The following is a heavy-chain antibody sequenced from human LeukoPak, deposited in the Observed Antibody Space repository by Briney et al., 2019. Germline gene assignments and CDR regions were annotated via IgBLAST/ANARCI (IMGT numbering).Heavy chain of an antibody. D-gene: IGHD6-13*01. V-gene: IGHV3-7*01. Sequence: PGGSLSLCCAASGFIFSTYWMSWVRQAPGKGLEWVANIKKDGSEKYYADSVKGQFTISRDNAKNLLYLHMNTLRAEDTAVYYCAREIPGQQVGLDYWRQGTVVPVSS. CDR2: IKKDGSEK. CDR1: GFIFSTYW. J-gene: IGHJ4*02. CDR3: AREIPGQQVGLDY.